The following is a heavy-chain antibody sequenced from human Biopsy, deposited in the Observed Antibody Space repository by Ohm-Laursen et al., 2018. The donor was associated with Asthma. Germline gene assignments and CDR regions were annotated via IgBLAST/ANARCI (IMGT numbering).Heavy chain of an antibody. CDR1: GLTFSDYW. CDR2: VKGDGRRT. V-gene: IGHV3-74*01. D-gene: IGHD1-26*01. Sequence: SLRLSCAASGLTFSDYWMHWVRQAPGKGLEWVSRVKGDGRRTSYADSVKGRFTISRDNAKNTVYLQMNSLRAEDSAIYYCAKYSVFYYRGGNDYWGQGIVVTASS. J-gene: IGHJ4*02. CDR3: AKYSVFYYRGGNDY.